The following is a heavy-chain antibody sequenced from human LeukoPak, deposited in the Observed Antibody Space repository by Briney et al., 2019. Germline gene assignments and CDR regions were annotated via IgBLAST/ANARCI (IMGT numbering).Heavy chain of an antibody. D-gene: IGHD2-2*01. CDR2: VYPGDSDT. Sequence: GESLKISCKGAGYIFTNDWIGWVRQMPGKGLEWMGIVYPGDSDTRYRPSFEGQVAISADKSINTGYLQWSSLKASDTAIYYCVRSPAVGYDRPGLYFYYMDVWGKGTPVTVSS. CDR3: VRSPAVGYDRPGLYFYYMDV. CDR1: GYIFTNDW. V-gene: IGHV5-51*01. J-gene: IGHJ6*03.